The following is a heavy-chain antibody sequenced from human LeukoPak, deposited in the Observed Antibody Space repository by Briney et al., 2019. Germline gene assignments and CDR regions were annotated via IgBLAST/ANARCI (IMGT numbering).Heavy chain of an antibody. J-gene: IGHJ4*02. CDR1: GGTFSSYA. D-gene: IGHD3-22*01. V-gene: IGHV1-69*04. Sequence: GASVKVSCKASGGTFSSYAISWVRQAPGQGLEWMGRIIPILGIANYAQKFQGRVTITADKSTSTAYMELSSLRSEDTAVYYCARGYYDSSGYYFYYWGQGTLVTVSS. CDR2: IIPILGIA. CDR3: ARGYYDSSGYYFYY.